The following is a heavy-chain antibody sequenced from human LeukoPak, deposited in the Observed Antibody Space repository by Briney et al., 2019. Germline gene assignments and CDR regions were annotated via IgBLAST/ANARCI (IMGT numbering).Heavy chain of an antibody. CDR3: ARGYDYSNYDAPSDY. Sequence: SETLSLTCTVSGGSISSGSYYWSWIRQPAGKGLEWIGRIYTSGSTNYNPSLKSRVTISVDTSKNQFSLKLSSVTAADTAVYCCARGYDYSNYDAPSDYWGQGTLVTVSS. CDR1: GGSISSGSYY. CDR2: IYTSGST. V-gene: IGHV4-61*02. J-gene: IGHJ4*02. D-gene: IGHD4-11*01.